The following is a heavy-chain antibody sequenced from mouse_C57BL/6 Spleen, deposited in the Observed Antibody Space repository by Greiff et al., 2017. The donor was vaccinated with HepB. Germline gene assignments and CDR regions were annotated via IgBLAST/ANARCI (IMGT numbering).Heavy chain of an antibody. CDR2: INYDGSST. D-gene: IGHD2-3*01. CDR3: ARGDGYYAMDY. J-gene: IGHJ4*01. V-gene: IGHV5-16*01. CDR1: GFTFSDYY. Sequence: EVHLVESEGGLVQPGSSMKLSCTASGFTFSDYYMAWVRQVPEKGLEWVANINYDGSSTYYLDSLKSRFIISRDNAKNILYLQMSSLKSEDTATYYCARGDGYYAMDYWGQRTSVTVSS.